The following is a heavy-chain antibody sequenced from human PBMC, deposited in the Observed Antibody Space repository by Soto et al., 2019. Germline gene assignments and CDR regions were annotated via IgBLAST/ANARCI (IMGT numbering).Heavy chain of an antibody. CDR3: ARERQVGPSSGRFDP. V-gene: IGHV4-31*03. CDR1: GDSINSGSGY. Sequence: PSETLSLTCSVHGDSINSGSGYWSWIRQSPGKGLEYIGYLTYSGRTFYNPSLKSRVTMSVATPKNQFSLELRSVTAADTAVYYCARERQVGPSSGRFDPWGQGTLVTVSS. CDR2: LTYSGRT. J-gene: IGHJ5*02.